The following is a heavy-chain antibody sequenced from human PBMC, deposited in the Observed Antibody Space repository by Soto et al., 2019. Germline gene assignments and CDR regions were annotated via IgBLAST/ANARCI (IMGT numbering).Heavy chain of an antibody. V-gene: IGHV6-1*01. CDR2: TYYRSKWDY. CDR1: GDSVSSNSAG. J-gene: IGHJ4*01. Sequence: QVQLQQSGPGLVKPSQTLSLTCAITGDSVSSNSAGWSWVRQSPSRCLEWLGRTYYRSKWDYEYAVSVRGRITINPDTSKNQYSLQLNSVPPEDTAVYFCARGEQYSGRIFDYWGQGTLVTVSS. CDR3: ARGEQYSGRIFDY. D-gene: IGHD1-26*01.